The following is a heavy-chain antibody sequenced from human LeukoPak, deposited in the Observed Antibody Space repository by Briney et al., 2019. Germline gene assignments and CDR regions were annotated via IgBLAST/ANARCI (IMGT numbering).Heavy chain of an antibody. CDR1: GFTVSSNY. J-gene: IGHJ4*02. V-gene: IGHV3-66*04. CDR2: LYSGGTS. D-gene: IGHD3-22*01. Sequence: GGSLRLSCAASGFTVSSNYMSWVRQAPGKVLEWVSVLYSGGTSYYANSVQDRFTISRDNSKNTLYLQMNSLSVEDTAVYYCARRDSSGYYYVLWGQGTLVTVSS. CDR3: ARRDSSGYYYVL.